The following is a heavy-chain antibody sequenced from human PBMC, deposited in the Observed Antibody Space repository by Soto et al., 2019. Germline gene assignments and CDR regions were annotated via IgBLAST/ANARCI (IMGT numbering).Heavy chain of an antibody. D-gene: IGHD3-10*01. CDR3: ARGVNYGSGSYYLSPYYYYYMDV. Sequence: ASVKVSCKASGYTFTSYGISWLRQAPGQGLEWMGWISAYNGNTNYTQKLQGRVTMTTDTSTSTAYMELRSLRSDDTAVYYCARGVNYGSGSYYLSPYYYYYMDVWGKGTTVTVSS. CDR1: GYTFTSYG. V-gene: IGHV1-18*01. J-gene: IGHJ6*03. CDR2: ISAYNGNT.